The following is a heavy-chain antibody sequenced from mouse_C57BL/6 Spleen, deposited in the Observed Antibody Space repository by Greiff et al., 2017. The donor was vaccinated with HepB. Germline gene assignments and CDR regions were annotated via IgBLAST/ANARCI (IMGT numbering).Heavy chain of an antibody. V-gene: IGHV5-6*01. J-gene: IGHJ2*01. CDR3: ARQGLYGNYLYYFDY. D-gene: IGHD2-1*01. CDR1: GFTFSSYG. CDR2: ISSGGSYT. Sequence: EVKVVESGGDLVKPGGSLKLSCAASGFTFSSYGMSWVRQTPDKRLEWVATISSGGSYTYYPDSVKGRFTISRDNAKNTLYLQMSSLKSEDTAMYYCARQGLYGNYLYYFDYWGQGTTLTVSS.